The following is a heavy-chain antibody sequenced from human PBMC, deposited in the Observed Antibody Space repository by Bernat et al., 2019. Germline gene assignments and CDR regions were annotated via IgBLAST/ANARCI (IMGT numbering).Heavy chain of an antibody. CDR2: IYYSGST. CDR1: GGSISSGGYY. D-gene: IGHD7-27*01. CDR3: ARDSWGPVRLDY. V-gene: IGHV4-31*03. Sequence: QEQLQESGPGLVKPSQTLSLTCTVSGGSISSGGYYWSWIRQHPGKGLEWIGYIYYSGSTYYNPSLKSRVTISVDTSKNQFSLKLSSVTAADTAVYYCARDSWGPVRLDYWGQGTLVTVSS. J-gene: IGHJ4*02.